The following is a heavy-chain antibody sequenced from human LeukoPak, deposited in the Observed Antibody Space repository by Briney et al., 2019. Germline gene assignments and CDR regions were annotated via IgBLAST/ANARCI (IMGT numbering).Heavy chain of an antibody. J-gene: IGHJ4*02. CDR3: ARSPDILTGENFDY. CDR1: GNTFTGYF. CDR2: INHNTGGT. Sequence: GASVKVSCKSSGNTFTGYFLNWVRQAPGQGLEWMGWINHNTGGTNYAQKFQGRVTMTRDTSISTAYMELSRLRSDDTAVYYCARSPDILTGENFDYWGQGTLVTVSS. D-gene: IGHD3-9*01. V-gene: IGHV1-2*02.